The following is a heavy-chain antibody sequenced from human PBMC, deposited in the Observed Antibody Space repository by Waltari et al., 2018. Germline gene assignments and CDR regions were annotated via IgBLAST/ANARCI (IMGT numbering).Heavy chain of an antibody. CDR1: GGSISSSSYY. CDR2: IYYSGST. CDR3: ARADGDYGGDFDY. J-gene: IGHJ4*02. V-gene: IGHV4-39*07. D-gene: IGHD4-17*01. Sequence: QLQLQESGPGLVKPSETLSLTCTVSGGSISSSSYYWGWIRQPPGKGLEWIGSIYYSGSTYYNPSLKSRVTISVDTSKNQFSLKLSSVTAADTAVYYCARADGDYGGDFDYWGQGTLVTVSS.